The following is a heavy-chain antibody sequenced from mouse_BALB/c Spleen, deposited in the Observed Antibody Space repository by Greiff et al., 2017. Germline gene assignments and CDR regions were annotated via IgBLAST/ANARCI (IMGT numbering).Heavy chain of an antibody. CDR3: VSQEGFAY. J-gene: IGHJ3*01. CDR2: IRSKSNNYAT. V-gene: IGHV10-1*02. CDR1: GFTFNTYA. Sequence: EVQRVESGGGLVQPKGSLKLSCAASGFTFNTYAMNWVRQAPGKGLEWVARIRSKSNNYATYYADSVKDRFTISRDDSQSMLYLQMNNLKTEDTAMYYCVSQEGFAYWGQGTLVTVSA.